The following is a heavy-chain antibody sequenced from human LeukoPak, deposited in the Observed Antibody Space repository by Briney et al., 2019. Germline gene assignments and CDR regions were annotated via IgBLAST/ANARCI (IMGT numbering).Heavy chain of an antibody. V-gene: IGHV1-18*01. D-gene: IGHD2-2*01. J-gene: IGHJ4*02. CDR3: AREYCSTTRCYMADY. CDR1: GYRFTSYG. Sequence: ASVKVSCKASGYRFTSYGISWVRQAPGQGLERMGWISGYNGNTNYAQKLQGRVTMTTDTSTSTAYMELRSLRSDDTAVYYCAREYCSTTRCYMADYWGQGTLVTVSS. CDR2: ISGYNGNT.